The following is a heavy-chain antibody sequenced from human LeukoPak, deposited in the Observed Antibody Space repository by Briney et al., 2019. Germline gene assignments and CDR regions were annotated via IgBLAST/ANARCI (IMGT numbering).Heavy chain of an antibody. V-gene: IGHV3-48*04. CDR1: GFTFSSYS. D-gene: IGHD3-16*02. CDR2: ISSSSSTI. Sequence: GGSLRLSCAASGFTFSSYSMNWVRQAPGKGLEWVSYISSSSSTIYYADSVKGRFTISRDNAKNSLYLQMNSLRAEDTAVYYCARASQLTCCAFDIWGQGTMVTVSS. J-gene: IGHJ3*02. CDR3: ARASQLTCCAFDI.